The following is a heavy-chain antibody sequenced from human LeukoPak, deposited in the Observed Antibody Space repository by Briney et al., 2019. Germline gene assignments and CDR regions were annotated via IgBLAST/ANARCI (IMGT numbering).Heavy chain of an antibody. CDR3: AEPGITMIGGV. CDR2: ISSSGSTI. J-gene: IGHJ6*04. CDR1: GFTFSSYE. Sequence: GGSLRLSCAASGFTFSSYEMNWVGQAPGKGLEWVSYISSSGSTIYYADSVKGRFTISRDNAKNSLYLQMNSLRAEDTAVYYCAEPGITMIGGVWGKGTTVTISS. D-gene: IGHD3-10*02. V-gene: IGHV3-48*03.